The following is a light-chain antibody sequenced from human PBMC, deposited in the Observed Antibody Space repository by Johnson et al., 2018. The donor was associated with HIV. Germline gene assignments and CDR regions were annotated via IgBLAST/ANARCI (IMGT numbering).Light chain of an antibody. CDR3: GTWDSSLSAYV. Sequence: QLVLTQPPSVSAAPGQKVTISCSGSSSNIGNNYVSWYQQLPGTAPKLLIYDNNKRPSGIPARFSGSTSGTSATLGITGLQTGDEADYYCGTWDSSLSAYVFGTGTKVPAL. CDR1: SSNIGNNY. J-gene: IGLJ1*01. CDR2: DNN. V-gene: IGLV1-51*01.